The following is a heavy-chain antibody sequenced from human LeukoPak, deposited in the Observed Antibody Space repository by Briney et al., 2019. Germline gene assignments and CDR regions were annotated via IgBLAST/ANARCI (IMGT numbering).Heavy chain of an antibody. CDR2: LNPSGGST. D-gene: IGHD3-22*01. J-gene: IGHJ4*02. Sequence: GASVKVSCTASGYTFTNYFIHWVRQAPGQGLEWLGILNPSGGSTSYAQKFQGRVTMTRDTSTSTVYMELSSLRSEDTAVYYCATTDSGYYSRLYWGQGTLVTVSS. V-gene: IGHV1-46*01. CDR1: GYTFTNYF. CDR3: ATTDSGYYSRLY.